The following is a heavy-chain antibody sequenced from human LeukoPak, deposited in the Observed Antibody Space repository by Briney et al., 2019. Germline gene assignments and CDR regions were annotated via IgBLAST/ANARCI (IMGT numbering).Heavy chain of an antibody. Sequence: GGSLRLSCAASGFTFSDYYMTWIRQAPGKGLEWVSYISRSGNTIYYADSVKGRFTISRDNAKKSLYLQINSLRAEDTALYYCARALSGHYYSYYYMDVWGKGTTVTVSS. V-gene: IGHV3-11*04. J-gene: IGHJ6*03. CDR3: ARALSGHYYSYYYMDV. CDR1: GFTFSDYY. CDR2: ISRSGNTI.